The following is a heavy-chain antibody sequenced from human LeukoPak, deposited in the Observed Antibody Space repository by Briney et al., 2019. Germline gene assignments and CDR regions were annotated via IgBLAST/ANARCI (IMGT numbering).Heavy chain of an antibody. J-gene: IGHJ4*02. CDR2: IKQDGSEK. CDR1: GFTFSSYG. D-gene: IGHD2-2*01. V-gene: IGHV3-7*03. CDR3: ARDFICSSTSCNGY. Sequence: GGSLRLSCAASGFTFSSYGMSWVRQAPGKGLEWVANIKQDGSEKYYVDSVKGRFTISRDNAKNSLYLQMNSLRAEDTAVYYCARDFICSSTSCNGYWGQGTLVTVSS.